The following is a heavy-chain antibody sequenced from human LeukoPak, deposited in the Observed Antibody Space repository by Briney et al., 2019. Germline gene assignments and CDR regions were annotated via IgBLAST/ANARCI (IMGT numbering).Heavy chain of an antibody. CDR1: GFIFTTNW. CDR3: ANVPRSTVSY. D-gene: IGHD1-14*01. J-gene: IGHJ4*02. CDR2: LNEDGTVK. V-gene: IGHV3-7*01. Sequence: GGSLRLPCAASGFIFTTNWMHWVRQTPGKRLEWVAELNEDGTVKYYVDSVKGRFTISRDNAKNSLYLQMNRLRAEDTGVYFCANVPRSTVSYWGRGTLVTVSS.